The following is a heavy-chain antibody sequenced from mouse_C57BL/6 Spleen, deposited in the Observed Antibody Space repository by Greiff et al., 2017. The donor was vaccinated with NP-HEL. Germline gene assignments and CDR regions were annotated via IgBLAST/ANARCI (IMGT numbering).Heavy chain of an antibody. Sequence: VQLKESGPELVKPGASVKISCKASGYTFTDYYMNWVKQSHGKSLEWIGDINPNNGGTSYNQKFKVKATLTVDKSSSTAYMELRSLTSEDSAVYYCARTLITTVVKSVAMDYWGQGTSVTVSS. CDR2: INPNNGGT. CDR3: ARTLITTVVKSVAMDY. J-gene: IGHJ4*01. CDR1: GYTFTDYY. V-gene: IGHV1-26*01. D-gene: IGHD1-1*01.